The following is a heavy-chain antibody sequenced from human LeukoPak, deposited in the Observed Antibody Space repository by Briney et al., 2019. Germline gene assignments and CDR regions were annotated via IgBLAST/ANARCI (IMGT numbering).Heavy chain of an antibody. CDR2: ISSSSSYI. V-gene: IGHV3-21*04. J-gene: IGHJ4*02. D-gene: IGHD3-10*01. CDR3: AKRAYGSGSYYLHY. Sequence: PGGSLRLSCAASGFTFSGYSMNWVRQAPGKGLEWVSSISSSSSYIYYADSVKGRFTISRDNAKNSLYLQMNSLRAEDTAVYYCAKRAYGSGSYYLHYWGQGTLVTVSS. CDR1: GFTFSGYS.